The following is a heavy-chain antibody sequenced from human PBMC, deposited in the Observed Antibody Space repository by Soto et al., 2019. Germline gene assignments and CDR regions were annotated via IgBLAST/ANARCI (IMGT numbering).Heavy chain of an antibody. CDR2: ITYSVSTI. V-gene: IGHV3-11*01. J-gene: IGHJ6*02. CDR1: GFTFSDYS. CDR3: ARGLSITHYGMDV. Sequence: QVQLVESGGGLVKPGGSLGLSCAASGFTFSDYSMSWIRQAPGKGLEWVSYITYSVSTIYSADSVKGRFTISRDNAKNTLYLQMNSLRAEDTAVYYCARGLSITHYGMDVWGQGTTVTVSS.